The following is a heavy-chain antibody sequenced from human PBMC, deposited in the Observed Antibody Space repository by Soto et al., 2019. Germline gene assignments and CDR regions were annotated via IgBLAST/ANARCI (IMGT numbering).Heavy chain of an antibody. J-gene: IGHJ4*02. D-gene: IGHD1-26*01. CDR2: IGPGSGAT. CDR1: GYTFTGHY. Sequence: ASVKVSFKASGYTFTGHYIHWLRQAPEQGPEWMGEIGPGSGATRYAQKFQGRVTMTRDTSITTVYMELNNLSPDDTAVYYCGRGRSGQIVVFYWGQGTPVTVSS. CDR3: GRGRSGQIVVFY. V-gene: IGHV1-2*02.